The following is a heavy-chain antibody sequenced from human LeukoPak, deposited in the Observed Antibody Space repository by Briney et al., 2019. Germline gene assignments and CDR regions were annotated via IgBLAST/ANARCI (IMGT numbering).Heavy chain of an antibody. J-gene: IGHJ4*02. CDR3: ARSAMYDSGPHFDY. CDR2: INAGNGNT. CDR1: GYTFTSYA. D-gene: IGHD3-10*01. Sequence: ASVKVSCKASGYTFTSYAMHWVRQAPGQRLEWMGWINAGNGNTKYSQEFQGRVTITRDTSASTAYMELSSLRSEDMAVYYCARSAMYDSGPHFDYWGQGTLVTVSS. V-gene: IGHV1-3*03.